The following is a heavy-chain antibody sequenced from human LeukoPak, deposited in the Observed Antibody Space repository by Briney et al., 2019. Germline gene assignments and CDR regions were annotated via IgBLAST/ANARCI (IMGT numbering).Heavy chain of an antibody. CDR1: GGTFSSYA. J-gene: IGHJ4*02. Sequence: SVKVSCKASGGTFSSYAISWVRQAPGQGLEWMGRIIPIFGTANYAQKFQGRVTITTDESTSTAYMELSSLRSEDTAVYYCARMPLPAGTIEDYLGQGTLVTVSS. CDR3: ARMPLPAGTIEDY. V-gene: IGHV1-69*05. D-gene: IGHD6-13*01. CDR2: IIPIFGTA.